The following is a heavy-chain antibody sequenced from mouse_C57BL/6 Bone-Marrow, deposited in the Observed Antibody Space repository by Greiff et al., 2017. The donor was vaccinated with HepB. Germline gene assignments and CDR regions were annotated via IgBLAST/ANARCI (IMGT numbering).Heavy chain of an antibody. CDR2: IWWDDDK. Sequence: QVTLKESGPGILQPSQTLSLTCSFSGFSLSTFGMGVGWIRQPSGKGLEWLAHIWWDDDKYYNPALKSRLTISKDTSNNQLFLRIANVDTAVSATYYCARMMGFITPPFAYWGQGTLVTVSA. CDR1: GFSLSTFGMG. V-gene: IGHV8-8*01. J-gene: IGHJ3*01. D-gene: IGHD1-1*01. CDR3: ARMMGFITPPFAY.